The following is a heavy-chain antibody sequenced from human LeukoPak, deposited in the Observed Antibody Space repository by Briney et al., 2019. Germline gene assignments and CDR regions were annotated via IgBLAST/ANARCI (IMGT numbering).Heavy chain of an antibody. D-gene: IGHD6-19*01. V-gene: IGHV3-21*01. CDR2: ISSSSSYI. CDR1: GFTFSGYG. Sequence: GGSLRLSCAAPGFTFSGYGTKWVRQAPGKGLGWGSSISSSSSYIDYADSVKCRFTISRDNSKNSLYLQMNSLRAEDTAVYYCARATVAGTDYWGQGTLVTVSS. J-gene: IGHJ4*02. CDR3: ARATVAGTDY.